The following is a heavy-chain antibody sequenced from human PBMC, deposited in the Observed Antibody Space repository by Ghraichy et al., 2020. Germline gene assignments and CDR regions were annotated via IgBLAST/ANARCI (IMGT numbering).Heavy chain of an antibody. D-gene: IGHD1-7*01. V-gene: IGHV3-30*18. J-gene: IGHJ6*02. Sequence: GGSLRLSCAASGLTFSSYGMHWVRQAPGKGLQWVAVISYDGTKKNYADSVKGRFTISRDNSKTTLYLQMNSLRSEDTAVYYCAKELSTGTRDYYYYGMDVWGQGTTFTVS. CDR2: ISYDGTKK. CDR1: GLTFSSYG. CDR3: AKELSTGTRDYYYYGMDV.